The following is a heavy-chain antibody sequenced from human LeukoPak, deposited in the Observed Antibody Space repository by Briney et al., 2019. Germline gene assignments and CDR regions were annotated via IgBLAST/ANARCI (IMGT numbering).Heavy chain of an antibody. J-gene: IGHJ4*02. CDR2: ISWNSGSI. D-gene: IGHD4-17*01. Sequence: GGSLRLSCAASGFTFDDYAMHWVRQAPGKGLEWVSGISWNSGSIGYADSVKGRFTISRDNAKNSLYLQMNSLRAEDTAIYYCATDDYGPAGYGGQGTLVTVSS. CDR1: GFTFDDYA. V-gene: IGHV3-9*01. CDR3: ATDDYGPAGY.